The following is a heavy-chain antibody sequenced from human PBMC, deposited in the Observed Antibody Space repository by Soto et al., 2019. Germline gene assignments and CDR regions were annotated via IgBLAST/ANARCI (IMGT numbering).Heavy chain of an antibody. CDR3: ASGRGWVGNWFDP. D-gene: IGHD3-10*01. CDR2: INHSGST. CDR1: GGSFSGYY. Sequence: QVQLQQWGAGLLKPSETLSLTCAVYGGSFSGYYWSWIRQPPGKGLESIGEINHSGSTNYNPSLKSRVTVPVDTSKNQFSLTLGSVTAADTAVYYCASGRGWVGNWFDPWGQGTLVTVSS. V-gene: IGHV4-34*01. J-gene: IGHJ5*02.